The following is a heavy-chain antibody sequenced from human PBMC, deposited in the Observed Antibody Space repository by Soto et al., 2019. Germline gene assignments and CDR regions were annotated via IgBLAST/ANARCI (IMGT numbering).Heavy chain of an antibody. CDR2: ISGSGGST. V-gene: IGHV3-23*01. CDR1: GFTFSSYA. Sequence: GGSLRLSCAASGFTFSSYAMSWVRQTPGKGLEWVSVISGSGGSTYYADSVKGRFTISRDNSKNTLYLQMNSLRAEDTAVYYCAKRVSSSWYGEAFDIWGQGTMVTVSS. J-gene: IGHJ3*02. D-gene: IGHD6-13*01. CDR3: AKRVSSSWYGEAFDI.